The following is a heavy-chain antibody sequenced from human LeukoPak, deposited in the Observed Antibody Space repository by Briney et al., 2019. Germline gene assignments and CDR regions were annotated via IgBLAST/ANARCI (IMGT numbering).Heavy chain of an antibody. J-gene: IGHJ3*02. V-gene: IGHV1-46*01. D-gene: IGHD5-12*01. CDR2: INPSGGST. CDR1: GYTFTSYY. CDR3: ARDLLKVDIVATIVGTDAFDI. Sequence: ASVKVSCKASGYTFTSYYMHWVRQAPGQGLEWMGIINPSGGSTSYAQKFQGRVTMTRDTSTSTVYMELSSLRSEDTAVYYCARDLLKVDIVATIVGTDAFDIWGQGTMVTVSS.